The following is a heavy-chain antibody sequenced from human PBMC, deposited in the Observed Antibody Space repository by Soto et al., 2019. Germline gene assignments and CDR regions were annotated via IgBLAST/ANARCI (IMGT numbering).Heavy chain of an antibody. Sequence: PGGSLRLSCAASGFTFSNAWMSWVRQAPGKGLEWVGRIKSKTDGGTTDYAAPAKGRFTISRDDSKNTLYLQMNSLKTDDTAVYYCSRLPPERYSAYDFPMDVWGQGTTVTVSS. V-gene: IGHV3-15*01. CDR1: GFTFSNAW. J-gene: IGHJ6*02. CDR3: SRLPPERYSAYDFPMDV. D-gene: IGHD5-12*01. CDR2: IKSKTDGGTT.